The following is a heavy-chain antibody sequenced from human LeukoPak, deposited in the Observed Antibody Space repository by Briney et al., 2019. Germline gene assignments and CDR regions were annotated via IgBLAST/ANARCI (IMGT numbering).Heavy chain of an antibody. CDR1: GYTFTGYY. CDR3: ARDVGGGGDFDY. J-gene: IGHJ4*02. CDR2: INPNSGGT. Sequence: ASVKVSCMASGYTFTGYYMHWVRQAAGQGLAWMGWINPNSGGTNYAQKFQGRVTMTRDTSISTAYMELSRLRSDDTAVYYCARDVGGGGDFDYWGQGTLVTVSS. V-gene: IGHV1-2*02. D-gene: IGHD2-21*01.